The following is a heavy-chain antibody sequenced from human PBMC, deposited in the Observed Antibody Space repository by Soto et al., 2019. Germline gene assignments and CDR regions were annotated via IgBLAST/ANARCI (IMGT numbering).Heavy chain of an antibody. Sequence: PSETLSLTCTVSCGSISSGGYYCSWIRQHPGKGLEWIGYIYYSGSTYYNPSLKSRVTISVDTSKNQFSLKLSSVTAADTAVYYCARGQYGETTEVYYYYYMDVWGKGTTVTVSS. CDR3: ARGQYGETTEVYYYYYMDV. CDR2: IYYSGST. CDR1: CGSISSGGYY. D-gene: IGHD4-17*01. V-gene: IGHV4-31*03. J-gene: IGHJ6*03.